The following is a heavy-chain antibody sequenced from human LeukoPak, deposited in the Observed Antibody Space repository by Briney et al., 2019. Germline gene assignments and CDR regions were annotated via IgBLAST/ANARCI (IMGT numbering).Heavy chain of an antibody. CDR3: ARVRFGESRSDAFDI. V-gene: IGHV4-4*07. Sequence: SETLSLTCTVSGYSLSSGYYWGWIRQPAGKGLEWIGRIYTSGSTNYNPSLKSRVTMSVDTSKNQFSLKLSSVTAADTAVYYCARVRFGESRSDAFDIWGQGTMVTVSS. CDR1: GYSLSSGYY. D-gene: IGHD3-10*01. CDR2: IYTSGST. J-gene: IGHJ3*02.